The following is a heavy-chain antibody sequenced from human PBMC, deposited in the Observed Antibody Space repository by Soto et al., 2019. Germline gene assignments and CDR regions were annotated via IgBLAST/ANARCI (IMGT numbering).Heavy chain of an antibody. D-gene: IGHD5-12*01. V-gene: IGHV3-23*01. CDR3: ASGLRGYYYYGMDV. CDR1: GFTFSNYA. Sequence: QPGGSLRLSCGASGFTFSNYAMTWVRQAPGKGLEWVSAITGSGGGAYYADSVRGRFTISRDNSKNTLYLQMNSLRAEDTAVYYCASGLRGYYYYGMDVWGQGTTVTVSS. J-gene: IGHJ6*02. CDR2: ITGSGGGA.